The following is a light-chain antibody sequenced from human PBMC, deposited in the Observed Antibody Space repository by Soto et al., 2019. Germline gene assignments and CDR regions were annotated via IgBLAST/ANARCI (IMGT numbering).Light chain of an antibody. CDR1: QSVSSSY. V-gene: IGKV3-20*01. CDR3: QHYGSSPRT. J-gene: IGKJ1*01. CDR2: GAS. Sequence: EIVLTQSPGTLSLSPGERATLSCRASQSVSSSYLAWYQQKPGQAPRLLIYGASSRATGIPERVSGSWSGTDFPLTISRLEPEDFAVYFCQHYGSSPRTFGQGTRVEL.